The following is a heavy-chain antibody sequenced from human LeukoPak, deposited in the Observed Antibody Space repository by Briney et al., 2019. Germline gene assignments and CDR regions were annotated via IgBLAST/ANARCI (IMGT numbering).Heavy chain of an antibody. Sequence: ASLKVSCKASGYTFSSYGMSWVRQAPGQGLEWMGWISAYNGNTNYAHKLKGRVTITTDKSTSTPYMELSSLRSDHTAVYYCSRAGGYGYGLDAAFDIWGQGTMVTVSS. D-gene: IGHD5-18*01. J-gene: IGHJ3*02. V-gene: IGHV1-18*01. CDR1: GYTFSSYG. CDR3: SRAGGYGYGLDAAFDI. CDR2: ISAYNGNT.